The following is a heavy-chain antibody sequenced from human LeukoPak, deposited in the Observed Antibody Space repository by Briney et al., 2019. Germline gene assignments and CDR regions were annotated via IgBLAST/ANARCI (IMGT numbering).Heavy chain of an antibody. D-gene: IGHD3-10*01. CDR3: ARQGDLFDY. V-gene: IGHV1-2*06. Sequence: ESSVKVSCKASGYTFTRYYMHWVRQAPGQGLDGMGRINPNSGGTNYAQKFQGRVTMTRDTSISTAYMELSRLRSDDTAVYYCARQGDLFDYWGQGTLVTVSS. J-gene: IGHJ4*02. CDR2: INPNSGGT. CDR1: GYTFTRYY.